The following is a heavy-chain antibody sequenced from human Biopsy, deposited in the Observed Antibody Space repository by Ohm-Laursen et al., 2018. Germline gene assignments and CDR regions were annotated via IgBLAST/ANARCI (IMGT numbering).Heavy chain of an antibody. D-gene: IGHD3-16*01. J-gene: IGHJ4*02. CDR1: GGSLSSYY. V-gene: IGHV4-4*07. Sequence: SETLSLTCTVSGGSLSSYYWNWIRQPAGKGLEGIGRIYTSGSTNFTPSLKIRVTMSIDTSKNQFSLRLSSVTAADTAVCYCARAAFGPFDSWGQGALVTVSS. CDR3: ARAAFGPFDS. CDR2: IYTSGST.